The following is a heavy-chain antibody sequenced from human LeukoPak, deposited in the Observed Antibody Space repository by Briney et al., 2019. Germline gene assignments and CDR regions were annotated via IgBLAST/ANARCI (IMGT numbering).Heavy chain of an antibody. CDR2: ISSSGSAS. CDR1: GFPFSTSV. Sequence: GGSLRLSCAASGFPFSTSVMNWVRQAPGKGLEWVSRISSSGSASFFADSVKGRFTVSRDNSKNTLYLQMNSLRAEDTALYYCAKVVVCSSTSCDDGFDFWGQGTLVTVSS. CDR3: AKVVVCSSTSCDDGFDF. J-gene: IGHJ4*02. V-gene: IGHV3-23*01. D-gene: IGHD2-2*01.